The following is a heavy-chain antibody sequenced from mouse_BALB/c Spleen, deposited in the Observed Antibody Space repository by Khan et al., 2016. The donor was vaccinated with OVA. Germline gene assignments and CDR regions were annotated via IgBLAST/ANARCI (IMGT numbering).Heavy chain of an antibody. CDR1: GYSITNGYF. CDR2: IRYDGNT. Sequence: EVQLQESGPGLVKPSQSLSLTYSVTGYSITNGYFWNWIRQFPGNNLEWMGYIRYDGNTNYNPSLKNRISITRDTSKNQFFLNLNSVTPEDTATDYCSRGGSSGPAWFTYWGQGTLVTVSA. V-gene: IGHV3-6*02. CDR3: SRGGSSGPAWFTY. J-gene: IGHJ3*01. D-gene: IGHD3-1*01.